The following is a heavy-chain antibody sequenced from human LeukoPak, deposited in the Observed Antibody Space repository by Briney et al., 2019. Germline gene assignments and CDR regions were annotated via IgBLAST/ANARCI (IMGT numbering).Heavy chain of an antibody. CDR2: IYGDGGT. D-gene: IGHD6-13*01. Sequence: GGSLRLSCAAYGLSVSSNYMTWVRQAPGKGLEWVSVIYGDGGTDYADSVKGRFPISRDNSKNTVSLQMNSLRAEDTAVYYCASGQKLGLSWYFDLWGRGTLVTVSS. CDR3: ASGQKLGLSWYFDL. V-gene: IGHV3-53*01. CDR1: GLSVSSNY. J-gene: IGHJ2*01.